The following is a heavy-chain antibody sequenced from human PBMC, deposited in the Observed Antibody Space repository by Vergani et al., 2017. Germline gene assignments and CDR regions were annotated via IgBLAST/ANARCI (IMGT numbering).Heavy chain of an antibody. D-gene: IGHD6-6*01. CDR2: INHSGST. CDR3: ASLGGYSRSSPTYYYYMDV. Sequence: QVQLQQWGAGLLKPSETLSLTCAVYGGSFSGYYCSWIRQPPGKGLEWIGEINHSGSTNYNPSLKSRVTISVDTSKNQFSLKLSSVTAAGTAVYYCASLGGYSRSSPTYYYYMDVWGRGTTVTVSS. V-gene: IGHV4-34*01. CDR1: GGSFSGYY. J-gene: IGHJ6*03.